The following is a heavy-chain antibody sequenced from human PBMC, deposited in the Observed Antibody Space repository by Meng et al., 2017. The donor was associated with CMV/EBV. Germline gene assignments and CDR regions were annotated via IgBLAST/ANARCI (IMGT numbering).Heavy chain of an antibody. CDR1: CYPLSCLH. Sequence: QAPLVGLGAEIKNPGDSCAVSCVSLCYPLSCLHIHWVRQAPEQGFQWMGWIKPNDDTHYAQNFQGRVTMTRDMSINTISMELSRLPSEDTAVYYCARSSGWSRFDYWGHGTLVTVSS. D-gene: IGHD6-19*01. CDR2: IKPNDDT. CDR3: ARSSGWSRFDY. J-gene: IGHJ4*01. V-gene: IGHV1-2*02.